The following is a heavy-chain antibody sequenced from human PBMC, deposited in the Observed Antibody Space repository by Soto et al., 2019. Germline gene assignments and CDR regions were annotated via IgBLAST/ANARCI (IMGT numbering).Heavy chain of an antibody. CDR3: ARVPGKCGLVITTPGSYYYCMDV. CDR1: GGTFSSYA. V-gene: IGHV1-69*01. J-gene: IGHJ6*02. Sequence: QVQLVQSGAEVKKPGSSVKVSCKASGGTFSSYAISWVRQASGQGLEWMGGIIPIFGTANYAQKFQGRVTITADESTSTAYMELSSLRSEDTDVYYWARVPGKCGLVITTPGSYYYCMDVWGQGTTVTVSS. D-gene: IGHD3-9*01. CDR2: IIPIFGTA.